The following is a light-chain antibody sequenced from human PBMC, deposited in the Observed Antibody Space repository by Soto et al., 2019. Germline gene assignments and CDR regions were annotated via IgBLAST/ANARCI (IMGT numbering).Light chain of an antibody. CDR2: LGS. Sequence: DIVMTQSPLSLPVTPGEPASISCRSSQSHLYSNGYNYLNWYLQKPGQSPQVLIYLGSNRASGVPDRFSGSGSGTDFTLKISRVEAEDVGVYYCMQALQTPLTFGQGTRLEIK. J-gene: IGKJ5*01. CDR1: QSHLYSNGYNY. V-gene: IGKV2-28*01. CDR3: MQALQTPLT.